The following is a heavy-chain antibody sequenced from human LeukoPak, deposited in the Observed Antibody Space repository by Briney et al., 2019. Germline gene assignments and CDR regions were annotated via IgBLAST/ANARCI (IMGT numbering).Heavy chain of an antibody. D-gene: IGHD3-22*01. V-gene: IGHV3-30-3*02. Sequence: GGSLRLSCAASGFTFSSYAMHWVRQAPGKGLEWVAVISYDGSNKYYADSVKGRFTISRDNSKNTLYLQMNSLRADDTAVYYCAKQTRYYYDSSGDYPWDYWGQGTLVTVSS. J-gene: IGHJ4*02. CDR3: AKQTRYYYDSSGDYPWDY. CDR1: GFTFSSYA. CDR2: ISYDGSNK.